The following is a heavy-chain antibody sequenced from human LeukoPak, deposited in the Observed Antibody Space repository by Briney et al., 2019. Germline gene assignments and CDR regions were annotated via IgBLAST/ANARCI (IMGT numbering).Heavy chain of an antibody. D-gene: IGHD6-19*01. CDR2: ISNSGDNT. CDR1: GFTFSSYV. J-gene: IGHJ5*02. V-gene: IGHV3-23*01. CDR3: ANGVSGRRGNWFDP. Sequence: GGTLRLSCAASGFTFSSYVMSWVRQAPGKGLEWVSAISNSGDNTYYADSVKGRFTISRDNSKNTLYLQMNSLRAEDTAVYYCANGVSGRRGNWFDPWGQGTLVTVSS.